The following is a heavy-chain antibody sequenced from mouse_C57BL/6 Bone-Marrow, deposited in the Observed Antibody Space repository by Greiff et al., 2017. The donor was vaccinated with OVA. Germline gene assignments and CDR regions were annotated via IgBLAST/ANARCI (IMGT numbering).Heavy chain of an antibody. V-gene: IGHV14-4*01. CDR1: FFHLTSYY. CDR3: TIPYDGYDY. Sequence: ALVIPCSSFNFSFPSSFFHLTSYYMPWVNQMPDQGLEWIGWIDPENGDTEYASKFQGKATITADTSSNTAYLQLSSLTSEDTAVYYCTIPYDGYDYWGQGTTLTVSS. J-gene: IGHJ2*01. CDR2: IDPENGDT. D-gene: IGHD2-3*01.